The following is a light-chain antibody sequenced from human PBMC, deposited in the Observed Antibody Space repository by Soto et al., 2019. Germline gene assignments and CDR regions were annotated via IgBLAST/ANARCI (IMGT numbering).Light chain of an antibody. J-gene: IGKJ5*01. V-gene: IGKV3-20*01. CDR2: GAS. CDR3: QQYVISVT. Sequence: EILLTQSPGTLSLSPGERATLSCRARQTISGNYLAWYQQKPGQAPRLLIYGASNRATGIPERFTGSGSGTDFTLTISRLETQDSAMYYCQQYVISVTFGQGTRLEIK. CDR1: QTISGNY.